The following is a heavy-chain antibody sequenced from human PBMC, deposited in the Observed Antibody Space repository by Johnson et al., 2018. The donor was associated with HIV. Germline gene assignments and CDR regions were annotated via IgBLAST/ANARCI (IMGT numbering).Heavy chain of an antibody. Sequence: MQLVESGGGLVQPGGSLRLSCAASGFTFSSYGMHWVRPAPGKGLEWVTNIKQDGSEKYYVDSVKGRFTISRDNAKNSLYLQMNSLRAEDTAVYYCARDGGIQLWSAFDIWGQGTMVTVSS. J-gene: IGHJ3*02. V-gene: IGHV3-7*01. CDR2: IKQDGSEK. CDR3: ARDGGIQLWSAFDI. CDR1: GFTFSSYG. D-gene: IGHD5-18*01.